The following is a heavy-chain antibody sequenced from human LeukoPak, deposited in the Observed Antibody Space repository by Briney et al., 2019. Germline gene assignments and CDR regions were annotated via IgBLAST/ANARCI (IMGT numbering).Heavy chain of an antibody. Sequence: PGGSLRLSCAASGFTFSSYSMNWVRQAPGKGLEWVSYISSSSSTIYYADSVKGRFTISRDNAKNSLYLQMNSLRAEDTAVYYCARDYCSSTSCYRGYFQHWGQGTLVTVSS. CDR2: ISSSSSTI. D-gene: IGHD2-2*01. V-gene: IGHV3-48*01. CDR1: GFTFSSYS. CDR3: ARDYCSSTSCYRGYFQH. J-gene: IGHJ1*01.